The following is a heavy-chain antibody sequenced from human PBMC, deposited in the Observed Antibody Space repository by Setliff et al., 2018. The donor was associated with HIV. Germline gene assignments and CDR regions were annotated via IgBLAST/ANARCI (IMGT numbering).Heavy chain of an antibody. D-gene: IGHD6-13*01. CDR3: ARHRHTAAGTLDAFDI. Sequence: PGEYLKISGKGSGYSFTSYWISWVRQMPGKGLERMGRIDPSDSYTNYSPSFQGHVTISADKSISTAYLQWSTLKASDTALYYCARHRHTAAGTLDAFDIWGQGTVVTVSS. CDR1: GYSFTSYW. CDR2: IDPSDSYT. J-gene: IGHJ3*02. V-gene: IGHV5-10-1*01.